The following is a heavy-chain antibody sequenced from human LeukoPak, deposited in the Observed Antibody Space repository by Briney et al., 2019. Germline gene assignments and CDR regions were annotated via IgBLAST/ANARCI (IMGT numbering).Heavy chain of an antibody. V-gene: IGHV4-31*02. CDR2: THYSGTT. J-gene: IGHJ4*02. CDR3: ARDGPGDVGFDY. CDR1: GGSISSGGYY. D-gene: IGHD7-27*01. Sequence: ASQTLSLTCTVSGGSISSGGYYWTWIRQHPEKGLEWIGYTHYSGTTYYNPSLKSRVTISVDTSKNQFSLKLSSLTAADTAVYYCARDGPGDVGFDYWGQGTLVTVSS.